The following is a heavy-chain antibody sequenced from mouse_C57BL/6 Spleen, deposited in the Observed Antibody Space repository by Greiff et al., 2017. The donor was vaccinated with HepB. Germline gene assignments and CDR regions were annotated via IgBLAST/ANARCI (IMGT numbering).Heavy chain of an antibody. CDR1: GFTFSDYG. CDR2: ISSGSSTI. CDR3: ARPTIVTPYYFDY. Sequence: EVKLMESGGGLVKPGGSLKLSCAASGFTFSDYGMHWVRQAPEKGLEWVAYISSGSSTIYYADTVTGRFTISRDNAQNTLFLQMTSLRSEDTAMYYCARPTIVTPYYFDYWGQGTTLTVSS. V-gene: IGHV5-17*01. J-gene: IGHJ2*01. D-gene: IGHD2-5*01.